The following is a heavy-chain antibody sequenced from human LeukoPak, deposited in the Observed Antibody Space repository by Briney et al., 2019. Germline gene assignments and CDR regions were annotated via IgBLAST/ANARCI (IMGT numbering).Heavy chain of an antibody. J-gene: IGHJ4*02. CDR3: AKDGAGGFWSGYSTFDY. CDR1: GFTFRSYG. CDR2: ISYDGSNK. D-gene: IGHD3-3*01. V-gene: IGHV3-30*18. Sequence: GGSLRLSCAASGFTFRSYGMHWVRQAPGKGLEWVAVISYDGSNKYHADSVKGRFTISRDNPKNTLYLQMNSLRAEDTAVYYCAKDGAGGFWSGYSTFDYWGQGTLVTVSS.